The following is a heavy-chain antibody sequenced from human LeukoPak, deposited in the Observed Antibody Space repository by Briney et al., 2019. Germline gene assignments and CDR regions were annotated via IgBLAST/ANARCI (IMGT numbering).Heavy chain of an antibody. CDR3: VREQARAGSFDY. V-gene: IGHV3-21*01. Sequence: GGSLRLSCVVSGFTFSSHSVNWVRQAPGKGLEWVLSITTSNYIFYAESVKGRFTISRDNAQNSLYLQMTSLRAEDTAVYYCVREQARAGSFDYWGQGTLVTVSS. CDR1: GFTFSSHS. J-gene: IGHJ4*02. CDR2: ITTSNYI. D-gene: IGHD6-19*01.